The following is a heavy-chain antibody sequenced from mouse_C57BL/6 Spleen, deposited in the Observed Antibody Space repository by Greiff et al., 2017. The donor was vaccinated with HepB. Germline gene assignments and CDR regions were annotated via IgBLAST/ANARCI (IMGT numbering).Heavy chain of an antibody. CDR1: GYTFTDYN. V-gene: IGHV1-22*01. Sequence: VQLQQSGPELVKPGASVKMSYKASGYTFTDYNMHWVKQSHGKSLEWIGYINPNNGGTSYNQKFKGKATLTVNKSSSTAYMELRSLTSEDSAVYYCARWGDYDVYFDYWGQGTTLTVSS. CDR3: ARWGDYDVYFDY. CDR2: INPNNGGT. J-gene: IGHJ2*01. D-gene: IGHD2-4*01.